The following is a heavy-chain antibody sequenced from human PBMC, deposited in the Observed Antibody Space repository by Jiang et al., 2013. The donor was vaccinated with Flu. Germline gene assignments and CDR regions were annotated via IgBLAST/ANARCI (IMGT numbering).Heavy chain of an antibody. D-gene: IGHD3-10*01. Sequence: LLKPSETLSLTCAVYGGSFSGYYWSWIRQPPGKGLEWIGEINHSGSTNYNPSLKSRVTISVDTSKNQFSLKLSSVTAADTAVYYCARHGPASWFGELWWDYWGQGTLVTVSS. V-gene: IGHV4-34*01. CDR2: INHSGST. J-gene: IGHJ4*02. CDR3: ARHGPASWFGELWWDY. CDR1: GGSFSGYY.